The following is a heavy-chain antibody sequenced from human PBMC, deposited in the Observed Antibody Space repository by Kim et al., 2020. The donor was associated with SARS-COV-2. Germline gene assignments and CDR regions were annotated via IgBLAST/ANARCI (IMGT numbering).Heavy chain of an antibody. V-gene: IGHV4-59*08. D-gene: IGHD1-26*01. J-gene: IGHJ4*02. CDR3: ARHPIVGATSAGFDY. Sequence: PTLKSRVTIYGNTSKNQFSLKLSSVTAADTAVYYCARHPIVGATSAGFDYWGQGTLVTVSS.